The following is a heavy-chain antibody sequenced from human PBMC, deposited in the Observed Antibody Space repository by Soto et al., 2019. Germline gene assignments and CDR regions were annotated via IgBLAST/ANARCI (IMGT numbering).Heavy chain of an antibody. CDR3: ARAQYYDILTGPPLIDY. D-gene: IGHD3-9*01. Sequence: PSETLSLTCAVSGGSISSGGYSWSWIRQPPGKGLEWIGYIYYSGSTYYNPSLKSRVTISVDTSKNQFSLKLSSVTAADTAVYYCARAQYYDILTGPPLIDYWGQGTLVTVS. V-gene: IGHV4-30-4*01. CDR1: GGSISSGGYS. CDR2: IYYSGST. J-gene: IGHJ4*02.